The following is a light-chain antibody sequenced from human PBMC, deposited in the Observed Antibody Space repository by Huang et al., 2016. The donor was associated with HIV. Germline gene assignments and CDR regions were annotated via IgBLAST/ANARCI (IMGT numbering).Light chain of an antibody. CDR3: QQYGSSHGIT. V-gene: IGKV3-20*01. CDR1: QSFSSY. J-gene: IGKJ5*01. Sequence: EIVLTQSPGTLSLSPGERATLSCRASQSFSSYLAWYQQKPGQAPRLLIYGASSRATGIPDRFSGSGSGTDFTLTISRLEPEDFAVYYCQQYGSSHGITFGQGTRLEIK. CDR2: GAS.